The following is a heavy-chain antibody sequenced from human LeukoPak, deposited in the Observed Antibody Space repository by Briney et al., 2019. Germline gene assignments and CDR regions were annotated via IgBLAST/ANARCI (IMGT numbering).Heavy chain of an antibody. D-gene: IGHD6-19*01. Sequence: EPSETLSLTCTVSGGSISSYYWSWIRQPPGKGLEWIGYIYYSGSTNYNPSLKSRVTISVDTSKNQFSLKLSSVTAADTAVYYCARVSSGWSRDWFDPWGQGTPVTVSS. V-gene: IGHV4-59*01. CDR1: GGSISSYY. CDR2: IYYSGST. J-gene: IGHJ5*02. CDR3: ARVSSGWSRDWFDP.